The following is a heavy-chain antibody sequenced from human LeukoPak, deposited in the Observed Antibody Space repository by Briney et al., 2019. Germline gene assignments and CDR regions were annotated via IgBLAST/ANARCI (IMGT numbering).Heavy chain of an antibody. J-gene: IGHJ4*02. CDR2: ISGSGGST. D-gene: IGHD2-21*01. Sequence: GGSLRLSCAASGFTFSSYAMRWVRQAPGKGLEWVSAISGSGGSTYYADSVKGRFTISRDNSKNTLYLQMNSLRAEDTAVYYCAKDGPGRVVVSYYFDYWGQGTLVTVSS. V-gene: IGHV3-23*01. CDR1: GFTFSSYA. CDR3: AKDGPGRVVVSYYFDY.